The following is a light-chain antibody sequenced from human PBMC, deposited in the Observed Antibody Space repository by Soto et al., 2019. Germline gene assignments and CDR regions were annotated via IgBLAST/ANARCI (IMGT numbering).Light chain of an antibody. Sequence: QSALTQPASVSGSPGQSITISCTGTSSDVGAYDLVSWYQQHPGKAPKFMIYGGNKRPSGVSNRFSGSKSGNTASLTISGLQAEDEADYYCSSYSRSSFYVFGTGTKLTVL. V-gene: IGLV2-14*02. J-gene: IGLJ1*01. CDR2: GGN. CDR3: SSYSRSSFYV. CDR1: SSDVGAYDL.